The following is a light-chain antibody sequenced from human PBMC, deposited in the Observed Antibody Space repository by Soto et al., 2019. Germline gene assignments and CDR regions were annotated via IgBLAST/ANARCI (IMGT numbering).Light chain of an antibody. CDR1: QSVSGN. CDR2: GAS. J-gene: IGKJ4*01. Sequence: EIVMTQSPATLSVSPGERATLSCRASQSVSGNLAWYQQRPGQAPRLLIYGASTRATGIPARFSGSGSGTEFTLTISSLQSEDCAVYYCQQYNNWPPLTFGGGTKVEIK. V-gene: IGKV3-15*01. CDR3: QQYNNWPPLT.